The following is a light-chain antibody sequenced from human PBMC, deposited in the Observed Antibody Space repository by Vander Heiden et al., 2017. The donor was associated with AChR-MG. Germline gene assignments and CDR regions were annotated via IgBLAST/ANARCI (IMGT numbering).Light chain of an antibody. CDR1: TSSSGNND. J-gene: IGLJ2*01. V-gene: IGLV1-51*01. CDR2: VNH. CDR3: EACDSSRSGVV. Sequence: PGQKALISCSGRTSSSGNNDVTWFQQSPEAAPKLVIYVNHKRPSRLSERFSGSKSGTSATLGIIGLQTVDEADYDCEACDSSRSGVVFGEGTKLTVL.